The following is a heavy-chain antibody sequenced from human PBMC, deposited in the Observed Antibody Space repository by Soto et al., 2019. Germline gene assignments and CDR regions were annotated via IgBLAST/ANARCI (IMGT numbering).Heavy chain of an antibody. V-gene: IGHV1-8*01. J-gene: IGHJ6*02. CDR2: MNPNSGNT. CDR3: ATDVDTAMVTWYYYGMDV. CDR1: GYTFTSYD. D-gene: IGHD5-18*01. Sequence: ASVKVSCKASGYTFTSYDINWVRQATGQGLEWMGWMNPNSGNTGYAQKFQGRVTMTRNTSISTAYMELSSLRSEDTAVYYCATDVDTAMVTWYYYGMDVWGQGTTVTVSS.